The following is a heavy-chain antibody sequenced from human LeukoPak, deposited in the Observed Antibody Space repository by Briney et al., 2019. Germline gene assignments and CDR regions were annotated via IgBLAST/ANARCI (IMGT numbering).Heavy chain of an antibody. D-gene: IGHD3-22*01. CDR2: IKQDGREK. V-gene: IGHV3-7*05. J-gene: IGHJ3*02. Sequence: GGSLRLSCAASGFTFSSYWMSWVRQAPGKGLEWVGNIKQDGREKYYVDSVKGRFTISRDNAKNTLYLQMNSLRAEDGAVYYCARVMIVVGHGFDIWGQGTMVTVSS. CDR1: GFTFSSYW. CDR3: ARVMIVVGHGFDI.